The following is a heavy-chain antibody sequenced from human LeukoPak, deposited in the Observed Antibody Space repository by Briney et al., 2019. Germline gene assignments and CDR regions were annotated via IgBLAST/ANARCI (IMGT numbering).Heavy chain of an antibody. CDR1: GGSISSGGYY. CDR3: ARDLVGYCSSTSCYTYFDY. CDR2: IYTSGST. D-gene: IGHD2-2*02. J-gene: IGHJ4*02. V-gene: IGHV4-61*02. Sequence: SETLSLTCAVSGGSISSGGYYWSWIRQPAGKGLEWIGRIYTSGSTNYNPSLKSRVTMSVDTSKNQFSLKLSSVTAADTAVYYCARDLVGYCSSTSCYTYFDYWGQGTLVTVSS.